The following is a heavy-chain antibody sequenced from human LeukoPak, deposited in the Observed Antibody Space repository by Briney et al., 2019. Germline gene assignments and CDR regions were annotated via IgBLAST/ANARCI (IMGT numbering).Heavy chain of an antibody. CDR2: FDPEDGET. D-gene: IGHD3-3*01. CDR1: GYTLTELS. CDR3: ATRSVTIFGVVIPFDY. J-gene: IGHJ4*02. V-gene: IGHV1-24*01. Sequence: ASVKVSCKVSGYTLTELSMHWVRQAPGKGLEWMGGFDPEDGETIYAQKFQGRVTMTEDTSTDTAYMELSSLRSEDTAVYYCATRSVTIFGVVIPFDYWGQGTLVTVSS.